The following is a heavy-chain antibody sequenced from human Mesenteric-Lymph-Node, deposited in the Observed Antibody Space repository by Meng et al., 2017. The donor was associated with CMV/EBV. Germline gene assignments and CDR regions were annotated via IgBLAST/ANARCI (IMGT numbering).Heavy chain of an antibody. J-gene: IGHJ4*02. CDR1: GFSFSDSW. V-gene: IGHV3-74*01. CDR2: INSDGSRT. Sequence: GGSLRLSCAASGFSFSDSWMHWVRQAPGKGLVWVSLINSDGSRTTYADSVKGRFTISRDNAQNALYLQVNSLRAEDTAVYYCARIGYTSSSFDYWGQGTLVTVSS. CDR3: ARIGYTSSSFDY. D-gene: IGHD6-6*01.